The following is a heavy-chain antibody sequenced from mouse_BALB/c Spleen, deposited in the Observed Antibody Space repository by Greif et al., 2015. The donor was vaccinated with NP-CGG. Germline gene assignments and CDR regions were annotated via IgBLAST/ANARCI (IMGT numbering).Heavy chain of an antibody. V-gene: IGHV1-69*02. J-gene: IGHJ4*01. CDR3: TTPSDYFYAMDY. Sequence: QVQLQQSGAELVRPGASVKLSCKASGYTSTSYWINWVKQRPGQGLEWIGNIYPSDSYTNYNQKFKDKATLTVDKSSSTAYMQLSSPTSEDSAVYYCTTPSDYFYAMDYWGQGTSVTVSS. CDR2: IYPSDSYT. D-gene: IGHD2-4*01. CDR1: GYTSTSYW.